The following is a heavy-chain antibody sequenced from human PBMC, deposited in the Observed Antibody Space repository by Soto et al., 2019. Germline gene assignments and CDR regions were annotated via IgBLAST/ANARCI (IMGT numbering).Heavy chain of an antibody. CDR1: GGSISSYY. V-gene: IGHV4-59*08. D-gene: IGHD3-16*01. Sequence: QVQLQESGPGLVKPSETLSLTCTVSGGSISSYYWSWIRQPPGKGLEWIGYIYYSGRTNYNPSLKRRVTISVHTSKNQFSRKLSSVTAADTAVYYCARLWGCSVDYWDQGTRVTVSS. J-gene: IGHJ4*02. CDR2: IYYSGRT. CDR3: ARLWGCSVDY.